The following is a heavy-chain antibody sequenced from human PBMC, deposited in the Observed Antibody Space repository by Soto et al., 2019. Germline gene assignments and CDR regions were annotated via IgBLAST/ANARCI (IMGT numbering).Heavy chain of an antibody. CDR2: IKSKTDGGTT. Sequence: EVQLVESGGGLVKPGGSLRLSCAASGFTFSNAWMNWVRQAPGKGLEWVGRIKSKTDGGTTDYAAPVKGRFTISRDDSNNTLYLQMNSLKTDDTAVYYCTTEYYDILTGYYPFDYWGQGTLVTVSS. V-gene: IGHV3-15*07. CDR1: GFTFSNAW. J-gene: IGHJ4*02. CDR3: TTEYYDILTGYYPFDY. D-gene: IGHD3-9*01.